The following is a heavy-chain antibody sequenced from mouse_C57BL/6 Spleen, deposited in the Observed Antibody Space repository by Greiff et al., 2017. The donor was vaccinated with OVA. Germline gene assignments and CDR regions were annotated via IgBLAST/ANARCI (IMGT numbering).Heavy chain of an antibody. V-gene: IGHV1-75*01. CDR3: ARSDYYGYDGNAMDY. Sequence: QVQLQQSGPELVKPGASVKISCKASGYTFTDYYINWVKQRPGQGLEWIGWIFPGSGSTYYNEKFKGKATLTVDKSSSTAYMLLSSLTSEDSAVYFCARSDYYGYDGNAMDYWGQGTSVTVSS. CDR2: IFPGSGST. CDR1: GYTFTDYY. J-gene: IGHJ4*01. D-gene: IGHD2-2*01.